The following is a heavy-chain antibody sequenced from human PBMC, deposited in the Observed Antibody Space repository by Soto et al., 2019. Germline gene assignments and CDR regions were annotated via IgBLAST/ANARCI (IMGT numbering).Heavy chain of an antibody. J-gene: IGHJ5*02. CDR1: GGSISSGDYY. CDR2: IYYSGST. CDR3: ARDWGYCISTSCSRFDP. D-gene: IGHD2-2*01. V-gene: IGHV4-30-4*01. Sequence: PSETLSLTCTVSGGSISSGDYYWSWIRQPPGKGLEWIGYIYYSGSTYYNPSLKSRVTISVDTSKNQFSLKLSSVTAADTAVYYCARDWGYCISTSCSRFDPWGQGTLVTVS.